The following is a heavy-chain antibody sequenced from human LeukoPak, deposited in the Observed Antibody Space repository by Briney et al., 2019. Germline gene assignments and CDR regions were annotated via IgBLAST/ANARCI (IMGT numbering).Heavy chain of an antibody. CDR3: ARGPQPTISRVGDWFDP. V-gene: IGHV1-69*05. CDR1: GGTFISYA. Sequence: SVKVSCKASGGTFISYAISWVRQAPGQGLEWMGRIIPIFGTANYAQKFQGRVTITTDESTSTAYMELSSLRSEDTAVYYCARGPQPTISRVGDWFDPWGQGTLVTVSS. CDR2: IIPIFGTA. D-gene: IGHD3-3*01. J-gene: IGHJ5*02.